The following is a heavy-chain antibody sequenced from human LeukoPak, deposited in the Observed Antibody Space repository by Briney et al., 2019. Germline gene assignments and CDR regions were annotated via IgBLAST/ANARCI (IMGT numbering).Heavy chain of an antibody. CDR1: GFTFDDYA. J-gene: IGHJ4*02. D-gene: IGHD3-16*01. CDR3: AKVKSYVNPMHY. Sequence: GGSLRLSCAASGFTFDDYAMHWVRQAPGKGLEWVSGISWNSGSIGYADSVKGRFTISRDNSKNTLYLQMNSLRAEDTAVYYCAKVKSYVNPMHYWGQGTLVTVSS. V-gene: IGHV3-9*01. CDR2: ISWNSGSI.